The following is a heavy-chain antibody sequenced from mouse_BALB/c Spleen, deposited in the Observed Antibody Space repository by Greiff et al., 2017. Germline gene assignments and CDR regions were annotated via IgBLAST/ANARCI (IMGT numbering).Heavy chain of an antibody. CDR1: GFAFSSYD. CDR3: ARGGSSFDY. Sequence: EVQGVESGGGLVKPGGSLKLSCAASGFAFSSYDMSWVRQTPEKRLEWVAYISSGGGSTYYPDTVKGRFTISRDNAKNTLYLQMSSLRSEDTALYYCARGGSSFDYWGQGTTLTVSS. J-gene: IGHJ2*01. D-gene: IGHD1-1*01. CDR2: ISSGGGST. V-gene: IGHV5-12-1*01.